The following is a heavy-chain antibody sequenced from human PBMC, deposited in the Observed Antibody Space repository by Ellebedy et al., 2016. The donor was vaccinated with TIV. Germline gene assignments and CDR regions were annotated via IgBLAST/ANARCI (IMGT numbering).Heavy chain of an antibody. J-gene: IGHJ5*02. V-gene: IGHV3-33*01. D-gene: IGHD1-14*01. CDR2: IWYDGSNK. CDR1: GFTFSSYG. Sequence: GESLKISCAASGFTFSSYGMHWVRQAPGKGLEWVAVIWYDGSNKYYADSVKGRFTISRDNSKNTLYLQMNSLRAEDTAVYYRARGNPPTRRNNWFDPWGQGTLVTVSS. CDR3: ARGNPPTRRNNWFDP.